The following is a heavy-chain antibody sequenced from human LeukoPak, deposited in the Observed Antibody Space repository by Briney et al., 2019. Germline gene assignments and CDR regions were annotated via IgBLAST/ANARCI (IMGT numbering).Heavy chain of an antibody. D-gene: IGHD6-19*01. CDR3: SSFDY. Sequence: GGSLRLSCAASGFTFNTYSMNWVRQAPGKGLEWISHISSSSSTIYYSDSVKGRFTISRDNSKNTLYLQMSSLRTEDTAVYYCSSFDYWGQGPLVTVSS. V-gene: IGHV3-48*01. CDR2: ISSSSSTI. CDR1: GFTFNTYS. J-gene: IGHJ4*02.